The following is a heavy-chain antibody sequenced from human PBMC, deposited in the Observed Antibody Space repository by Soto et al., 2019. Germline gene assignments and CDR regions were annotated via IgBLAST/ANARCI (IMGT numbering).Heavy chain of an antibody. V-gene: IGHV3-21*01. CDR3: ARYLGGTATVPNLDY. CDR1: GLTFRTYR. CDR2: ISSSSAYT. J-gene: IGHJ4*02. Sequence: GGSLRLSSAASGLTFRTYRMNWVRRAPGKGLEWVSAISSSSAYTFYSESVKGRFTTSRDNAKNSLYLQINSLRAEDKAVYYCARYLGGTATVPNLDYWGQGTLVTVSS. D-gene: IGHD2-21*02.